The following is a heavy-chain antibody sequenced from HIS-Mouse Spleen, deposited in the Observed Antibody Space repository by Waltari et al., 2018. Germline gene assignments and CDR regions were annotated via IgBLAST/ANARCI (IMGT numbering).Heavy chain of an antibody. CDR3: ARGHDYSNYFDY. CDR1: GYTFTSYD. D-gene: IGHD4-4*01. J-gene: IGHJ4*02. Sequence: QVQLVQSGAEVKKPGASVKVSCKASGYTFTSYDINWVRQATGKGLEWMGWMTPNSGNTGYAQKFQGRVTMTRNTSISTAYMELSSLRSEDTAVYYCARGHDYSNYFDYWGQGTLVTVSS. V-gene: IGHV1-8*01. CDR2: MTPNSGNT.